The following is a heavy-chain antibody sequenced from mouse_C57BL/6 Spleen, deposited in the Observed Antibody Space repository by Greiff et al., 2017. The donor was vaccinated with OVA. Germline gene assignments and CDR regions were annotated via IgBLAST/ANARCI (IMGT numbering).Heavy chain of an antibody. J-gene: IGHJ1*03. CDR1: GYTFTDYY. D-gene: IGHD1-1*01. Sequence: VQLQQSGAELVRPGASVKLSCKASGYTFTDYYINWVKQRPGQGLEWIARIYPGSGNTYYNEKFKGKATLTAEKSSSTAYMQLSSLTSEDSAVYFCARGGSTVVRYFDVWGTGTTVTVSS. V-gene: IGHV1-76*01. CDR2: IYPGSGNT. CDR3: ARGGSTVVRYFDV.